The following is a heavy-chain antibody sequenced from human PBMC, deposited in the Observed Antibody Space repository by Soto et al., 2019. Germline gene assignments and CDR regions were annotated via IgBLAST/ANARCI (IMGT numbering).Heavy chain of an antibody. CDR3: ARDDSSSSSAFDI. J-gene: IGHJ3*02. Sequence: ASVKVSCKASGGTFSSYAISWVRQAPGQGLEWMGGIIPIFGTANYAQKFQGRVTITADESTSTAYMELSSLRSEDTAVYYCARDDSSSSSAFDIWGQGTMVTVSS. CDR1: GGTFSSYA. D-gene: IGHD6-6*01. V-gene: IGHV1-69*13. CDR2: IIPIFGTA.